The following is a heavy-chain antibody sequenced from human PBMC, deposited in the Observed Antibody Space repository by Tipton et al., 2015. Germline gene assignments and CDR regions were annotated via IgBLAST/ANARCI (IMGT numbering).Heavy chain of an antibody. V-gene: IGHV4-38-2*01. Sequence: GLVKPSETMSLTCDVSGYSINNDYYWGWIRQAPGKGLECNGYIYYTGSTHYNPSLKSRVTISVDTSKSQFFLKLSSVTAADTAVYYCARFRYYGSESERGYFHGLDVWGQGTTVTVSS. D-gene: IGHD3-10*01. J-gene: IGHJ6*02. CDR1: GYSINNDYY. CDR2: IYYTGST. CDR3: ARFRYYGSESERGYFHGLDV.